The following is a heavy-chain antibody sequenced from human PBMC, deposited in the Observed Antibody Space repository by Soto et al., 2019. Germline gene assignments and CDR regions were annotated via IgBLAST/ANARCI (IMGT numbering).Heavy chain of an antibody. J-gene: IGHJ4*02. V-gene: IGHV4-38-2*01. Sequence: PSETLSLTCAVSGDSISSGLYWTWIRQPPGKGLEWIGSVYQTGSIHYNPSLKSRVTISVDTSKNQFSLKMISVTASDTAVFYCAKIADFDYWGPGTLVTVSS. CDR2: VYQTGSI. CDR1: GDSISSGLY. CDR3: AKIADFDY.